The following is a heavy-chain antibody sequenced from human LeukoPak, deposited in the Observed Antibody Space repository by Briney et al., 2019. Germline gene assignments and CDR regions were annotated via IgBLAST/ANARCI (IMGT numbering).Heavy chain of an antibody. CDR3: ARDRNGDRWFDP. V-gene: IGHV1-18*01. D-gene: IGHD4-17*01. Sequence: GASVKVSCKASGYTFTTYDINWVRLATGQGLEWMGWISAYNGNTNYAQKLQGRVTMTTDTSTSTAYMELRSLRSDDTAVYYCARDRNGDRWFDPWGQGTLVTVSS. CDR2: ISAYNGNT. J-gene: IGHJ5*02. CDR1: GYTFTTYD.